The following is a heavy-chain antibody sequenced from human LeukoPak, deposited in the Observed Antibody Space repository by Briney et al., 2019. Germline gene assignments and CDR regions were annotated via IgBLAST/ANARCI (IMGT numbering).Heavy chain of an antibody. D-gene: IGHD2-2*02. J-gene: IGHJ5*02. CDR1: GYTFTSYG. V-gene: IGHV1-18*01. CDR3: ARAGYCSSTSCYKTNWFDP. Sequence: GASVKVSCKASGYTFTSYGISWVRQAPGQGLEWMGWISAYNGNTNYAQKLQGRVTMTTDESTSTAYMELSSLRSEDTAVYYCARAGYCSSTSCYKTNWFDPWGQGTLVTVSS. CDR2: ISAYNGNT.